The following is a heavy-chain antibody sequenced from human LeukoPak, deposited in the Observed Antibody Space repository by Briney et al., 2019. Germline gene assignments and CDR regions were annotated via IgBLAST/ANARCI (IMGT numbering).Heavy chain of an antibody. CDR1: GFTFSSYS. V-gene: IGHV3-21*01. J-gene: IGHJ3*02. CDR3: ARDRITMVRGVRDAFDI. CDR2: ISSSSSYI. D-gene: IGHD3-10*01. Sequence: PGGSLRLSCAASGFTFSSYSMSWVRQAPGKGLEWVSSISSSSSYIYYADSVKGRFTISRDNAKNSLYLQMNSLRAEDTAVYYCARDRITMVRGVRDAFDIWGQGTMVTVSS.